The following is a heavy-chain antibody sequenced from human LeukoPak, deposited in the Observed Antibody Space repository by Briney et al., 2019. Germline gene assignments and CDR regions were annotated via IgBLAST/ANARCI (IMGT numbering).Heavy chain of an antibody. Sequence: ASVKVSCKASGYTFTGYYMHWVRQAPGQGLEWMGWINPNSGGTNYAQKFQGRVTMTRDTSISTAYMEPSRLRSDDTAVYYCARVNYYDSSGYYLPFDYWGQGTLVTVSS. V-gene: IGHV1-2*02. CDR2: INPNSGGT. D-gene: IGHD3-22*01. CDR1: GYTFTGYY. CDR3: ARVNYYDSSGYYLPFDY. J-gene: IGHJ4*02.